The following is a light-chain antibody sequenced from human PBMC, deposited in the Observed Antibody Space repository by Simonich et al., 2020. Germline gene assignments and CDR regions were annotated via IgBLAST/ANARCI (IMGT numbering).Light chain of an antibody. CDR1: KLGDKY. Sequence: SYELTQPPSVSVSPGQTASITCSGDKLGDKYACWYQQKPGQSPVLVIYQDSKRPSGVPEQFSGSNAGNTANLTISGTQAMDEADYYCQAWDSSTVVFGGGTKLTVL. V-gene: IGLV3-1*01. CDR2: QDS. CDR3: QAWDSSTVV. J-gene: IGLJ2*01.